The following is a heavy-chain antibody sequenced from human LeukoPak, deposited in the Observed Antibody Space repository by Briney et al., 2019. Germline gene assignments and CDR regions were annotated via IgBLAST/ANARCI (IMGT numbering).Heavy chain of an antibody. CDR1: DGSISSSSYY. V-gene: IGHV4-39*07. J-gene: IGHJ6*03. Sequence: SETLSLTCTVSDGSISSSSYYWGWIRQPPGKGLEWIGSIYYSGSTYYNPSLKSRVTISVDTSKNQFSLKLSSVTAADTAVYYCARDPHHYYMDVWGKGTTVTVSS. CDR2: IYYSGST. CDR3: ARDPHHYYMDV.